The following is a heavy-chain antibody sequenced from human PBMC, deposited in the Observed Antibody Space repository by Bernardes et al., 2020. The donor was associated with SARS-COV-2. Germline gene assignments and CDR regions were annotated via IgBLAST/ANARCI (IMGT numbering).Heavy chain of an antibody. D-gene: IGHD1-7*01. CDR1: GGSITSDGNS. CDR3: ARGGGSGCNYYAFNI. J-gene: IGHJ3*02. V-gene: IGHV4-30-2*01. Sequence: SLRLTCAVSGGSITSDGNSWIWLPQPKGKELEWIRYIYQSGQTSYNPPLKSRITISGDWYKNEFSLKLTSVTAAATAVYYRARGGGSGCNYYAFNILGQRTMVTVAS. CDR2: IYQSGQT.